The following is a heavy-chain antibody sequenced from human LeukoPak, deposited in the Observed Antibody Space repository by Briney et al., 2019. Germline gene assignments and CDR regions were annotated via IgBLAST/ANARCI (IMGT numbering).Heavy chain of an antibody. CDR3: ARISSLWGGYSNPVGFFDY. D-gene: IGHD3-3*01. CDR2: INPNSGGT. V-gene: IGHV1-2*06. CDR1: GYTFTGYY. Sequence: ASVKVSCKASGYTFTGYYMHWVRQAPGQGLEWMGRINPNSGGTNYAQKFQGRVTMTRDTSISTAYMELSRLRSDDTAVYYCARISSLWGGYSNPVGFFDYWGQGTLVTVSS. J-gene: IGHJ4*02.